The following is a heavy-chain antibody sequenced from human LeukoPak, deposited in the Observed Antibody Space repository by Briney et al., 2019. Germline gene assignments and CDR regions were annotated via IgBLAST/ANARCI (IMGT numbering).Heavy chain of an antibody. J-gene: IGHJ5*02. V-gene: IGHV4-34*01. Sequence: PSGTLSLTCAVYGGSFSGYYWSWVRQPPGKGLEWIGEIKNSGSTNYNPSLKSRVTISVDTSKNQFSLKLSSVTAADTAVYYCATETTYYYDSSGPTLWFDPWGQGTLVTVSS. CDR2: IKNSGST. CDR3: ATETTYYYDSSGPTLWFDP. D-gene: IGHD3-22*01. CDR1: GGSFSGYY.